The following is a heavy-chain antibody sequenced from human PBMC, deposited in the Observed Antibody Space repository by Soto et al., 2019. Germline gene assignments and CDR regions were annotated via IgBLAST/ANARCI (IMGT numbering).Heavy chain of an antibody. Sequence: ASVNVSCKASGYTFTGYYMHWVRQAPGQGLEWMGWINPNSGGTNYAQKFQGRVTMTRDTSISTAYMELSRLRSDDTAVYYCARDWSALAVTAYYFDYWGQGTLVTVSS. V-gene: IGHV1-2*02. CDR2: INPNSGGT. CDR3: ARDWSALAVTAYYFDY. D-gene: IGHD6-19*01. CDR1: GYTFTGYY. J-gene: IGHJ4*02.